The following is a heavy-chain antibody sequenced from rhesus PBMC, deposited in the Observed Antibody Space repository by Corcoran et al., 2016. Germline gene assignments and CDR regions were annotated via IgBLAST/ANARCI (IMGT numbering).Heavy chain of an antibody. CDR3: WLDQFDI. V-gene: IGHV4-106*01. CDR1: GGPISDSYF. J-gene: IGHJ5-1*01. CDR2: IYGGGGAT. D-gene: IGHD2-33*01. Sequence: QVQLQESGPGLVKPSETLSLICAVSGGPISDSYFWSWVRQPPGKGLEWIGYIYGGGGATSYNTSLKNRVTISRDTSKNHLSLKLTSVTAADTAVYYCWLDQFDIWGAGVLVTVSS.